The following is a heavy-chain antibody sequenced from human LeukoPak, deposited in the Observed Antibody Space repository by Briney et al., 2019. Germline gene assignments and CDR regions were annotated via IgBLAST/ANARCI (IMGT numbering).Heavy chain of an antibody. CDR3: ASAAGRTDFDY. Sequence: GGSLRLSCAASGFTVSSNYMSWVRQAPGKGLEWVSVIYSGGSTYYADSVKGRFTISRDNSKNTLYLQMNSLRAEDTAVYYCASAAGRTDFDYWGQGTLVTVSS. CDR2: IYSGGST. V-gene: IGHV3-66*01. CDR1: GFTVSSNY. D-gene: IGHD6-13*01. J-gene: IGHJ4*02.